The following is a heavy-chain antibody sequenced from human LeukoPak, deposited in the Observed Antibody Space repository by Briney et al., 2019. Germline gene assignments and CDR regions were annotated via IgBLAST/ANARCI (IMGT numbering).Heavy chain of an antibody. CDR1: GFTFSTYW. D-gene: IGHD1-1*01. CDR3: AREDWSIWD. V-gene: IGHV3-74*01. Sequence: GGSLRLSCAASGFTFSTYWMHWVRQAPGEGLMWVSRIQTDGSDPVYADSVRGRFTISRDNAKNTLFLQMNSLRAEDTAVYYCAREDWSIWDWGQGTLVTVSP. J-gene: IGHJ4*02. CDR2: IQTDGSDP.